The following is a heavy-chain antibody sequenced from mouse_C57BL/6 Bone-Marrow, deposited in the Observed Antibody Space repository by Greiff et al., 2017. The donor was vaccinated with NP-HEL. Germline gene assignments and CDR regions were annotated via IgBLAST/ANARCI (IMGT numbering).Heavy chain of an antibody. CDR3: TTSLYTFAY. V-gene: IGHV14-4*01. D-gene: IGHD2-12*01. CDR2: IDPENGDT. CDR1: GFNIKDDY. J-gene: IGHJ3*01. Sequence: VQLQQSGAELVRPGASVKLSCTASGFNIKDDYMHWVKQRPEQGLEWIGWIDPENGDTEYASKFQGKATITADTSSNTAYLQLSSLTSEDTAVYYCTTSLYTFAYWGLGTLVTVSA.